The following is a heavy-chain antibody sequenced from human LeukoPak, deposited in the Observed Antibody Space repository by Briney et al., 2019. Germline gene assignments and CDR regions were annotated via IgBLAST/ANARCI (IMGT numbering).Heavy chain of an antibody. CDR2: IKQDGSEK. D-gene: IGHD4-17*01. CDR3: ARVSLHDYGDYNWFDP. V-gene: IGHV3-7*03. CDR1: GFTFSSYW. J-gene: IGHJ5*02. Sequence: GGSLRFSCAASGFTFSSYWMSWVRQAPGKGLEWVANIKQDGSEKYYVDSVKGRFIISRDNAKNSLYLQMNSLRAEDTAVYYCARVSLHDYGDYNWFDPWGQGTLVTVSS.